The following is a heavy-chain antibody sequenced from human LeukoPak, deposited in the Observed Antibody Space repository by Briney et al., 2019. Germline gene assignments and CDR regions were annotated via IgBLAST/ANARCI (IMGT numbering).Heavy chain of an antibody. CDR2: ISGSGGST. Sequence: GGSLRLSCAASGFTFSSYAMSWVRQAPGKGLEWVSAISGSGGSTYYADSVKGRFTISRDNSKNTLYLQMNSLRAEDTAVYYCAKDFRYSSSWCCYFDYWGQGTLVTVSS. J-gene: IGHJ4*02. D-gene: IGHD6-13*01. CDR1: GFTFSSYA. CDR3: AKDFRYSSSWCCYFDY. V-gene: IGHV3-23*01.